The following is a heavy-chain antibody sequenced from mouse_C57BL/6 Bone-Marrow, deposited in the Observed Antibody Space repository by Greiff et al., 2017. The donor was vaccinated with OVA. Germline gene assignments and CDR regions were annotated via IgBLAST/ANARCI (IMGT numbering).Heavy chain of an antibody. V-gene: IGHV1-26*01. CDR2: INPNNGGT. D-gene: IGHD2-5*01. Sequence: VQLKESGPELVKPGASVKISCKASGYTFTDYYMNWVKQSHGKGLEWIGDINPNNGGTSYNQKFKGKATLTVDKSSSTAYMELRSLTSEDSAVYYCARSYSNFLFDYWGQGTTLTVSS. CDR3: ARSYSNFLFDY. CDR1: GYTFTDYY. J-gene: IGHJ2*01.